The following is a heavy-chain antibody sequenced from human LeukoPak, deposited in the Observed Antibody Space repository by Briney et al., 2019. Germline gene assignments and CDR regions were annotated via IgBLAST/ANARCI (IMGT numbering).Heavy chain of an antibody. CDR2: SSGGGRP. CDR1: GLNFRRYA. CDR3: AGGSGYFLDFNY. V-gene: IGHV3-23*01. Sequence: GGSLRLSCTASGLNFRRYAMSGGRQAPGEGLEWVAASSGGGRPSYPEYVKGRFTISRDSPKNPLFLQVNSLKAEDTAVYYCAGGSGYFLDFNYWGQGALVTVSS. J-gene: IGHJ4*02. D-gene: IGHD3-22*01.